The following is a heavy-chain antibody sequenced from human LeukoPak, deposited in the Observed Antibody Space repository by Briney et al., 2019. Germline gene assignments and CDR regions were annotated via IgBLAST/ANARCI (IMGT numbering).Heavy chain of an antibody. CDR3: ARLITDDAFDI. CDR2: INPTSGDT. Sequence: ASVKVSCKGSGYTFTDHYMHWVRQAPGHGLEWLGGINPTSGDTYSAQKFQGRVTMTTDTSISTAYMELSRLRSADTAVYYCARLITDDAFDIWGQGTMVTVSS. J-gene: IGHJ3*02. D-gene: IGHD1-14*01. CDR1: GYTFTDHY. V-gene: IGHV1-2*02.